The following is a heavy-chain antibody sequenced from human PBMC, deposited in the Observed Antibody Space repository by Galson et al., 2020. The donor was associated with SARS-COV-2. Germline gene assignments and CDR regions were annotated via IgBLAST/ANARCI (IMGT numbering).Heavy chain of an antibody. CDR3: ARQLRGGVVVPAAIHFDY. CDR2: IYYSGST. Sequence: PSETLSLTCTVSGGSISSSSYYWGWIRQPPGKGLEWIGSIYYSGSTYYNPSLKSRVTISVDTSKNQFSLKLSSVTAADTAVYYCARQLRGGVVVPAAIHFDYWGQGTLVTVSS. J-gene: IGHJ4*02. V-gene: IGHV4-39*01. CDR1: GGSISSSSYY. D-gene: IGHD2-2*01.